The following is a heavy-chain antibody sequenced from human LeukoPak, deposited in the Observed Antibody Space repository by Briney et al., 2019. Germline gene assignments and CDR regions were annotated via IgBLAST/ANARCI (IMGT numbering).Heavy chain of an antibody. CDR3: ARESSITIFGVALDY. V-gene: IGHV4-4*07. CDR1: GGSISSYY. Sequence: SSETLSLTCTVSGGSISSYYWSWIRQPAGKGLEWIGRIYTSGSTNYNPSLKSRVTVSVDTSKNQFSLKLSSVTAADTAVYYCARESSITIFGVALDYWGQGTLVTVSS. CDR2: IYTSGST. D-gene: IGHD3-3*01. J-gene: IGHJ4*02.